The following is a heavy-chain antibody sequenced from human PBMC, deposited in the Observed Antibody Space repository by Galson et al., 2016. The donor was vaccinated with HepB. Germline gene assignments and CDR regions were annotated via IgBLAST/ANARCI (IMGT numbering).Heavy chain of an antibody. D-gene: IGHD4-11*01. CDR1: GFAFSAYG. CDR2: ISTSGGST. J-gene: IGHJ4*02. V-gene: IGHV3-23*01. CDR3: AKGTTSRGDN. Sequence: SLRLSCAASGFAFSAYGMTWVRQAPRKGLEWVAAISTSGGSTDYADSVRGRFTISRDNSKNMLSLQMNSLRAEYSALYYCAKGTTSRGDNWGQGILVTVSS.